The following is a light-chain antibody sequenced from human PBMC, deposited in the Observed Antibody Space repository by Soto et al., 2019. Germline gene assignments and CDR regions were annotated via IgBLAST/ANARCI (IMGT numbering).Light chain of an antibody. Sequence: EVVLTQSPGTLSLSPGDRATHSCRACQSIGDLLAWYQQKLGQSPRLLIFNASNRASGIPARFSGRGSGTDFSLTISSLEPEDFAIYYCQQCDEWPPLTFGQGTDWRL. CDR2: NAS. CDR3: QQCDEWPPLT. V-gene: IGKV3-11*01. CDR1: QSIGDL. J-gene: IGKJ5*01.